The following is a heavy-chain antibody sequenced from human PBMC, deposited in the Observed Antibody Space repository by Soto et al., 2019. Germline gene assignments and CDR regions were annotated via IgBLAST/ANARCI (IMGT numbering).Heavy chain of an antibody. V-gene: IGHV5-51*01. CDR3: ARNRYCSGGSCFPNWFDP. Sequence: GESLKISCKGSGYSFTSYWIGWVRQMPGKGLEWMGIIYPGDSDTRYSPSFQGQVTISADKSISTAYLQWSSLKASDTAMYYCARNRYCSGGSCFPNWFDPWGQGTLVTVSS. D-gene: IGHD2-15*01. CDR1: GYSFTSYW. J-gene: IGHJ5*02. CDR2: IYPGDSDT.